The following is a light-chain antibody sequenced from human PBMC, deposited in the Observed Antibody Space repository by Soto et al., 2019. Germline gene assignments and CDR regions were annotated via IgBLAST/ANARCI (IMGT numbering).Light chain of an antibody. J-gene: IGKJ5*01. CDR1: QNVGGRF. CDR2: VTS. CDR3: QQYGTSPIA. Sequence: EIVLTQSPGTLSLSPGERATLSCRASQNVGGRFLAWYQQKPGQAPRLLINVTSTRATGIPDRFSGSESGTDFTLTISRLEPEDFAVYYCQQYGTSPIAFGQGTRLE. V-gene: IGKV3-20*01.